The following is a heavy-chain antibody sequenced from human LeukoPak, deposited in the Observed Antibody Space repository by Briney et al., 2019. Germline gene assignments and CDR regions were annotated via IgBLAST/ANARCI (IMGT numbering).Heavy chain of an antibody. V-gene: IGHV4-59*08. Sequence: PSETLSLTCTVSGGSISSYYWSWIRQPPGKGLEWIGYIYYSGSTNYNPSLKSRVTISVDTSKNQFSLKLSSVTAADTAVYYCARRRGYSGYSFDYWGQGTLVTVSS. J-gene: IGHJ4*02. D-gene: IGHD5-12*01. CDR1: GGSISSYY. CDR2: IYYSGST. CDR3: ARRRGYSGYSFDY.